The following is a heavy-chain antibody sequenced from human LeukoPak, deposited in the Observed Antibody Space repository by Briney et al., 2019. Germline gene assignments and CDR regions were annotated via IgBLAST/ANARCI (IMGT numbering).Heavy chain of an antibody. Sequence: GGSLRLSCAASGFTFSSYAMHWVRQAPGKGLEWVAVISYDGSNKYYADSVKGRFTISRDNSKNTLYLQMNRLRAEDTAVYYCARETSPLILRFLEWDYWGQGTLVTVSS. D-gene: IGHD3-3*01. V-gene: IGHV3-30*01. J-gene: IGHJ4*02. CDR1: GFTFSSYA. CDR2: ISYDGSNK. CDR3: ARETSPLILRFLEWDY.